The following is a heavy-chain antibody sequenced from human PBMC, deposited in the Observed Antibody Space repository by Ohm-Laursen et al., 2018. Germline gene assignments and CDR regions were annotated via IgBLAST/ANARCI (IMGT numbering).Heavy chain of an antibody. CDR1: GGSISSYY. V-gene: IGHV4-59*12. CDR3: ARAWDSSGYYSDY. J-gene: IGHJ4*02. D-gene: IGHD3-22*01. CDR2: IYYSGST. Sequence: GTLSLTCTVSGGSISSYYWSWIRQPPGKGLEWIGYIYYSGSTYYNPSLKSRVTISVDTSKNQFSLKLSSVTAADTAVYYCARAWDSSGYYSDYWGQGTLVTVSS.